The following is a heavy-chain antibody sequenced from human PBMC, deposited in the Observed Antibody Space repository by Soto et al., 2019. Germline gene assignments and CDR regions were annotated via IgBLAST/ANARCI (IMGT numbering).Heavy chain of an antibody. CDR2: INPSGGST. J-gene: IGHJ3*02. V-gene: IGHV1-46*01. CDR3: ARDQRLNYYYDSSGYWFPDAFDI. Sequence: GASVKVSCKASGYTFTSYYMHWVRQAPGQGLEWMGIINPSGGSTSYAQKFQGRVTMTRDTSTSTVYMELSSLRSEDSAVYYCARDQRLNYYYDSSGYWFPDAFDIWGQGTMVT. CDR1: GYTFTSYY. D-gene: IGHD3-22*01.